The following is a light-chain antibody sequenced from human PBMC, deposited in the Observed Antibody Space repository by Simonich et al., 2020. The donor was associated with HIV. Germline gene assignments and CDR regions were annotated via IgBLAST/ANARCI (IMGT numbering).Light chain of an antibody. V-gene: IGLV3-1*01. CDR1: KLGYKY. Sequence: SYELTQSPSLSVSPGQTASITCSGDKLGYKYASWYQQKPGQSPVVVMYQNNKRPSGIPERFSGSNSGNTASLTISGTQAMVEADYYCQAWDSNNVVFGGGTKLTVL. CDR3: QAWDSNNVV. J-gene: IGLJ2*01. CDR2: QNN.